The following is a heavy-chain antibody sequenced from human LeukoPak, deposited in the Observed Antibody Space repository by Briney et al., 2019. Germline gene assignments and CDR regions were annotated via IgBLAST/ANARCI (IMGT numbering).Heavy chain of an antibody. Sequence: PSETLSLTCAVYGGSFSGYYWSWIRQPPGKGLEWIGEINHSGSTNYNPSLKSRVTISVDTSKNQFSLKLSSVTAADTAVYYCARGARLRSRWPFDYWGQGTLVTVSS. CDR1: GGSFSGYY. J-gene: IGHJ4*02. D-gene: IGHD3-16*01. V-gene: IGHV4-34*01. CDR2: INHSGST. CDR3: ARGARLRSRWPFDY.